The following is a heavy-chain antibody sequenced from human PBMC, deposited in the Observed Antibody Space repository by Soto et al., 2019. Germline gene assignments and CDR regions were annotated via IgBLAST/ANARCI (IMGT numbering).Heavy chain of an antibody. V-gene: IGHV3-48*02. J-gene: IGHJ4*02. CDR2: ISSTGNVI. CDR3: AKQYHGDWYVWALDY. CDR1: GFSFISYG. Sequence: PGGSLRLSCAASGFSFISYGMNWVRQAPGKGLEWVSSISSTGNVIDYADSVKGRFTVSRDNAKNSLYLQMNSLRDEDTAVYYCAKQYHGDWYVWALDYWGQG. D-gene: IGHD2-21*02.